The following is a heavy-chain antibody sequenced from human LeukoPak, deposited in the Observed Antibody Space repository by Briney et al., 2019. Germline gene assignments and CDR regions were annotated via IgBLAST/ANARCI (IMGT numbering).Heavy chain of an antibody. D-gene: IGHD6-13*01. CDR1: GGSISSYC. J-gene: IGHJ6*03. CDR2: IYYSGRT. Sequence: PSETLSLTCTVSGGSISSYCWSWIRQPPGKGLEWIGYIYYSGRTNYNPSLKSRVTISVDTSKNQFSLKLSSVTAADTAVYYCARVESSSWGLNYYYYYMDVWGKGTTVTVSS. V-gene: IGHV4-59*01. CDR3: ARVESSSWGLNYYYYYMDV.